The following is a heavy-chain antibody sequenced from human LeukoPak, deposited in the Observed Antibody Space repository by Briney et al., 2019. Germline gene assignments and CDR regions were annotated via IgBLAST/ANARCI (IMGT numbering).Heavy chain of an antibody. Sequence: GGSLRLSCAASGFTFDEYGMSWVRQAPGKGLEWVSGINWNGETTGYADSVKGRFTISRDNAKNSLYLQMNSLRAEDTAVYYCAREQWLVPYYFDYWGQGTLVTVSS. CDR3: AREQWLVPYYFDY. CDR2: INWNGETT. V-gene: IGHV3-20*04. J-gene: IGHJ4*02. CDR1: GFTFDEYG. D-gene: IGHD6-19*01.